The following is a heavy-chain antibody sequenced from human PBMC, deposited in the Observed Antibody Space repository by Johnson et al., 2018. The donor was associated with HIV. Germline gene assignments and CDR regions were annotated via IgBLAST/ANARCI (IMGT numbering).Heavy chain of an antibody. CDR1: GFTFSSYA. Sequence: QVQLVESGGGVVQPGRSLRLSCAASGFTFSSYAMHWVRQAPGKGLEWVSVIYSGGNTYYADSVTGRCTISRDTSRNILYLQMNNLSAEDTAVYYCARSPVWLRGFDIWGQGTMVTVSS. CDR2: IYSGGNT. CDR3: ARSPVWLRGFDI. V-gene: IGHV3-NL1*01. D-gene: IGHD5-24*01. J-gene: IGHJ3*02.